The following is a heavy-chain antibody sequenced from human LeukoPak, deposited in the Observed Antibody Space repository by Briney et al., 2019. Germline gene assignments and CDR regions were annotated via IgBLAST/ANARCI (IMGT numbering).Heavy chain of an antibody. J-gene: IGHJ6*03. CDR2: MNPNSGNI. CDR3: ARGRIQPFYYYYYMDV. Sequence: ASVKVSCKASGYTFTNYDINWVRQATGQGLEWMGWMNPNSGNIGYAQKFQDRVTITRNTSISTAYMELSSLRSEDTAVYYCARGRIQPFYYYYYMDVWGKGTTVTVSS. D-gene: IGHD5-18*01. CDR1: GYTFTNYD. V-gene: IGHV1-8*03.